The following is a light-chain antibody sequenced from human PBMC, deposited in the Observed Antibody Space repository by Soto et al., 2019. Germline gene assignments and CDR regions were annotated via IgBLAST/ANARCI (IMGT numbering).Light chain of an antibody. CDR3: SSYVGRNNFV. Sequence: QSALTQPPSASGSPGQSVTISCTGTSSDVGDYNYVSWYQHHPGKAPKLMIYXXXXXXXXXXXXXSGSKSGNTASLTVSGXXXXXXXXXYCSSYVGRNNFVFGTGTKLTVL. CDR2: XXX. V-gene: IGLV2-8*01. J-gene: IGLJ1*01. CDR1: SSDVGDYNY.